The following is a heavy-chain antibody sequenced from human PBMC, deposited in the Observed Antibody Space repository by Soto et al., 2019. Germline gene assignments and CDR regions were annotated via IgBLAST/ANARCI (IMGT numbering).Heavy chain of an antibody. Sequence: QAHLVESGGGVVQPGRSLRLSCAASGFTFTSYGMHWVRQAPGTRLEWVAVISYDGGLQHYADSVKGRFTISRDNSXSMVLLQMNSLRAEDTAVYYCVSDRGYGHASVPYSWGQGTLVSVSS. D-gene: IGHD5-18*01. CDR2: ISYDGGLQ. CDR3: VSDRGYGHASVPYS. V-gene: IGHV3-30*03. J-gene: IGHJ4*02. CDR1: GFTFTSYG.